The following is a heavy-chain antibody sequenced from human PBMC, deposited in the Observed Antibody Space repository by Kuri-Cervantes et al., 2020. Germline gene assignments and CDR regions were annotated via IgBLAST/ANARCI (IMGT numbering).Heavy chain of an antibody. D-gene: IGHD1-14*01. J-gene: IGHJ4*02. CDR1: GYSISSGYY. Sequence: SETLSLTCAVSGYSISSGYYWGWIRQPPGKGLEWIGEINHSGSTNYNPSLKSRFTISVDTSKNQFSLKLSSVTAADTAVYYCARGRRDWGQGTLVTVSS. CDR2: INHSGST. V-gene: IGHV4-38-2*01. CDR3: ARGRRD.